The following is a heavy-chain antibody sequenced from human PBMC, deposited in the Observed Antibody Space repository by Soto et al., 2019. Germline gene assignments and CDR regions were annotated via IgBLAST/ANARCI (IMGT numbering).Heavy chain of an antibody. D-gene: IGHD3-22*01. CDR3: ASLRVRVIIDY. V-gene: IGHV3-23*01. Sequence: GSLRLSCAASGFTFSSYAMSWVRQAPGKGLEWVSAISGSGGSTYYADSVKGRFTISRDNSKNTLYLQMNSLRAEDTAVYYGASLRVRVIIDYWGQGTLVTVSS. CDR2: ISGSGGST. J-gene: IGHJ4*02. CDR1: GFTFSSYA.